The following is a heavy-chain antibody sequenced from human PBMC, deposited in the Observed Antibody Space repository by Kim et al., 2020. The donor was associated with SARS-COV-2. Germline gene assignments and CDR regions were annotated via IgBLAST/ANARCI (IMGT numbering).Heavy chain of an antibody. D-gene: IGHD6-13*01. V-gene: IGHV4-34*01. CDR2: INHSGST. CDR3: ARVGIAAAGPPNDY. J-gene: IGHJ4*02. Sequence: SETLSLTCAVYGGSFSGYYWSWIRQPPGKGLEWIGEINHSGSTNYNPSLKSRVTISVDTSKNQFSLKLSSVTAADTAVYYCARVGIAAAGPPNDYWGQGTLVTVSS. CDR1: GGSFSGYY.